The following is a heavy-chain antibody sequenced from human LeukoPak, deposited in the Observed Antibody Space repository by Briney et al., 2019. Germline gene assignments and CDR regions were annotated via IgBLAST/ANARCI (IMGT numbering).Heavy chain of an antibody. CDR1: GYTFTGYY. CDR2: INPNSGGT. CDR3: ARDPETTVTTLYYFDY. V-gene: IGHV1-2*02. D-gene: IGHD4-17*01. J-gene: IGHJ4*02. Sequence: ASVKVSCKASGYTFTGYYMHWVRQAPGQGLEWMGWINPNSGGTNYAQKFQGRVTMTRDTSISTAYMELSRLRSDDTAVYYCARDPETTVTTLYYFDYWGQGTLVTVSS.